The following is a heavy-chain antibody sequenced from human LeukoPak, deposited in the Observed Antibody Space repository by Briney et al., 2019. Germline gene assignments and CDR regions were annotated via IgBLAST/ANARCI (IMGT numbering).Heavy chain of an antibody. CDR1: GFTFSTHS. CDR3: AIVIAVAGPATFY. J-gene: IGHJ4*02. V-gene: IGHV3-23*01. Sequence: GGSLRLSCAASGFTFSTHSMSWVRQAPGMVLEWVSAINGGGGDTYYADSVKGRFTISRDNSKSTLYLQMNSLRAEDTALYYCAIVIAVAGPATFYWGQGTLATVSS. D-gene: IGHD6-19*01. CDR2: INGGGGDT.